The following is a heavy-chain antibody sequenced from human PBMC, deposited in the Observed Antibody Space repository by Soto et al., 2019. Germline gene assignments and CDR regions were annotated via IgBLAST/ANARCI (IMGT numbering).Heavy chain of an antibody. Sequence: PGGSLRLSCAASGFTFSSYAMSWVRQAPGKGLEWVSAISGSGGSTNYADSVKGRFTISRDNSKNTLYLQMNSLRAEDTAVYYCARDKYYYDSSGYLDAFDIWGQGTMVTVSS. D-gene: IGHD3-22*01. J-gene: IGHJ3*02. CDR3: ARDKYYYDSSGYLDAFDI. V-gene: IGHV3-23*01. CDR1: GFTFSSYA. CDR2: ISGSGGST.